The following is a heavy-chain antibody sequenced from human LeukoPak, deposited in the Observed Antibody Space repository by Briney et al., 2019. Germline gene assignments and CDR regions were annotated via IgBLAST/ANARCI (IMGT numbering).Heavy chain of an antibody. Sequence: NSSETLSLTCTVSGGSISSYYWSWIRQPAGKGREWIGRIYTSGSTNYNPSLKSRVTMSVDTSKNQFSLKLSSVTAADTAVYYCARDTGITMVRGVIITGDYYYYMDVWGKGTTVTISS. CDR3: ARDTGITMVRGVIITGDYYYYMDV. CDR1: GGSISSYY. CDR2: IYTSGST. V-gene: IGHV4-4*07. D-gene: IGHD3-10*01. J-gene: IGHJ6*03.